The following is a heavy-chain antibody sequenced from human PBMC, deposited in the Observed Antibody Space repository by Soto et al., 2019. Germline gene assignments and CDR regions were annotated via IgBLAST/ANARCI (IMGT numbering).Heavy chain of an antibody. CDR2: INPILSMS. D-gene: IGHD3-10*01. CDR3: ASSYGSGYRAFDY. CDR1: GDTFTFYS. J-gene: IGHJ4*02. Sequence: QVQLVQSGAEVKKPGSSVRVSCKASGDTFTFYSINWVRQAPGLGLEWMGRINPILSMSNYAQRFPGRVTMTADKSTTTAYMELSSLRSEDTAMYFCASSYGSGYRAFDYWGQGALVTVSS. V-gene: IGHV1-69*02.